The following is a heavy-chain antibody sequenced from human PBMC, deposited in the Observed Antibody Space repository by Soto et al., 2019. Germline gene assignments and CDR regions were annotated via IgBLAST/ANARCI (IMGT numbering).Heavy chain of an antibody. J-gene: IGHJ4*02. CDR1: GFTFSSYA. Sequence: EVQLLESGGGLVQPGGSLRLSCAASGFTFSSYAMSWVRQAPGKGLEWVSAISGSGGSTYYADSVKGRLTISRDNSKNTLYLQMNSLRAEDTAVYYCAKAGYYDFWSGYSNFDYWGQGTLVTVSS. CDR3: AKAGYYDFWSGYSNFDY. V-gene: IGHV3-23*01. CDR2: ISGSGGST. D-gene: IGHD3-3*01.